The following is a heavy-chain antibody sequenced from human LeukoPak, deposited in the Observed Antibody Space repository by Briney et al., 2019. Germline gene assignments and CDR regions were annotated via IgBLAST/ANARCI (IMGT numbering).Heavy chain of an antibody. J-gene: IGHJ6*02. CDR1: RYPFTSYA. V-gene: IGHV1-3*01. CDR2: IHVGNGNT. CDR3: ARDGGSFSYNMDV. Sequence: GALVKVSCKASRYPFTSYAMHWVRQAPGQRLEWMGWIHVGNGNTEYSQKFQGRVTITRDTPATTTYMELSSLRSEDTAVYFCARDGGSFSYNMDVWGQGTTVTVSS. D-gene: IGHD1-26*01.